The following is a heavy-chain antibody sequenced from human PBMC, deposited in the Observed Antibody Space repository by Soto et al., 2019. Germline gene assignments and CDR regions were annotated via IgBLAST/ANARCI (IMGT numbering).Heavy chain of an antibody. CDR2: INWNGGST. CDR1: GFTFDDYG. D-gene: IGHD6-19*01. CDR3: ARVVEWLFNSYYFDM. V-gene: IGHV3-20*04. J-gene: IGHJ4*02. Sequence: PGGSLRLSCAASGFTFDDYGMIWVRQAPGKGLEWVSRINWNGGSTTYADSVKGRFTISRDNAKKSLYLQLSSLRAEDTALYYCARVVEWLFNSYYFDMWGQGTQVTVSS.